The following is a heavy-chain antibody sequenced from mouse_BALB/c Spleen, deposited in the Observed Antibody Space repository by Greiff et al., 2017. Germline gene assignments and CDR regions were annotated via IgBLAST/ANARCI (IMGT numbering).Heavy chain of an antibody. J-gene: IGHJ3*01. CDR2: ISSGGSYT. CDR1: GFTFSSYA. CDR3: ATVYGSWFAY. V-gene: IGHV5-9-4*01. D-gene: IGHD2-2*01. Sequence: EVKLVESGGGLVKPGGSLKLSCAASGFTFSSYAMSWVRQSPEKRLEWVAEISSGGSYTYYPDTVTGRFTISRDNAKNTLYLEMSSLRSEDTAMYYCATVYGSWFAYWGQGTLVTVSA.